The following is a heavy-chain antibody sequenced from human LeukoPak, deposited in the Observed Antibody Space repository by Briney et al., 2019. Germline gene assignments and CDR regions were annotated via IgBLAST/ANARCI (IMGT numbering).Heavy chain of an antibody. CDR3: ARGESCSSTSCYRYISNGFDI. V-gene: IGHV4-34*01. CDR2: INHSGST. CDR1: GGSFSGYY. D-gene: IGHD2-2*01. J-gene: IGHJ3*02. Sequence: SETLSLTCAVYGGSFSGYYWSWIRQPPGKGLEWIGEINHSGSTNYNPSLKSRVTISVDTSKNQFSLKLSSVTAADTAVYYCARGESCSSTSCYRYISNGFDIWGQGTMVTVSS.